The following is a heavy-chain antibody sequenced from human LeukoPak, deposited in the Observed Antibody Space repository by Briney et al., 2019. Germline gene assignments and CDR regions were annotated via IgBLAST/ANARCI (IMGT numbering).Heavy chain of an antibody. CDR3: ARPRAAAGTTSTFDI. CDR2: INPNSGGT. CDR1: GYTFTSYY. V-gene: IGHV1-2*02. Sequence: GASVKVSCKASGYTFTSYYIHWVRQAPGQGPEWMGWINPNSGGTNYAQKFQGRVTMTRDTSISTTYMELSGLRSDDTAVYYCARPRAAAGTTSTFDIWGQGTLVTVSS. J-gene: IGHJ3*02. D-gene: IGHD6-13*01.